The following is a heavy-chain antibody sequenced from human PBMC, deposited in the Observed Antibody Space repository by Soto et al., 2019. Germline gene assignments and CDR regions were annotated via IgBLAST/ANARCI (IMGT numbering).Heavy chain of an antibody. Sequence: SETLSLTCTVSGGSISSYYWSWIRQPPGKGLEWIGYIYYSGSTNYNPSLKRRVTISVDTSKNQFSLKLSHVTAADTAVYYCARYRYDRSGLFPYYFDYWGQGTLVTVSS. V-gene: IGHV4-59*01. CDR1: GGSISSYY. CDR2: IYYSGST. CDR3: ARYRYDRSGLFPYYFDY. D-gene: IGHD3-22*01. J-gene: IGHJ4*02.